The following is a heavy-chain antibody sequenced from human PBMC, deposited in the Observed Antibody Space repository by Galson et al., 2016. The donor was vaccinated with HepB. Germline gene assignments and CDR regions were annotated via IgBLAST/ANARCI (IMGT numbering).Heavy chain of an antibody. CDR3: ARDPRPSGHYYGMDV. CDR1: GGSINRSGYS. CDR2: VNYVGTT. Sequence: SETLSLTCTVSGGSINRSGYSWGWIRQAPGKGLDWIGSVNYVGTTSYNPSLESRVTVSVDTSKNRFSLKVTSVTAADTAVYYCARDPRPSGHYYGMDVWGQGTTVTVSS. J-gene: IGHJ6*02. D-gene: IGHD2-8*02. V-gene: IGHV4-39*07.